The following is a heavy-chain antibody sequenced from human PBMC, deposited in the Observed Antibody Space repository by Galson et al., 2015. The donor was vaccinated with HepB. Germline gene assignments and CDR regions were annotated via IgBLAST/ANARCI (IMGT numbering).Heavy chain of an antibody. CDR2: INTNTGNP. J-gene: IGHJ5*02. Sequence: SVKVSCKASGYTFTDYTMNWVRQAPGQGLEWMGWINTNTGNPTYAQGFTGRFVFSLDTSVNTAYLQISSLKAEDTAVYYCARTPYYGSGSYSNAWFDPWGQGTLVTVSS. V-gene: IGHV7-4-1*02. CDR3: ARTPYYGSGSYSNAWFDP. D-gene: IGHD3-10*01. CDR1: GYTFTDYT.